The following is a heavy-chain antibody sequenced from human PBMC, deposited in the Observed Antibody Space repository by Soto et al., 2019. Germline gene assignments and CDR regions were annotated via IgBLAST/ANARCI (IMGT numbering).Heavy chain of an antibody. V-gene: IGHV3-48*02. Sequence: GSLRLSCASSGFTFSSCSINWVRQAPGKGLEWVSFISGSGDTKYYADSVKGRFTISRDNAKNSLYLQMSSLRDEDTAVYYCAKYCSSDVCFDYWGQGTLVTVYS. CDR2: ISGSGDTK. J-gene: IGHJ4*02. D-gene: IGHD2-8*01. CDR1: GFTFSSCS. CDR3: AKYCSSDVCFDY.